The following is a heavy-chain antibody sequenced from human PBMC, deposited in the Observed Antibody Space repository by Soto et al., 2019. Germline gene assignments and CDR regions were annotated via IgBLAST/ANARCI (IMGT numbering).Heavy chain of an antibody. CDR3: ARGDRGGSGARASYYYAGLDV. D-gene: IGHD3-10*01. J-gene: IGHJ6*02. CDR2: VSAGGDMT. V-gene: IGHV3-23*01. Sequence: PGGSLSLSCAASGFTFRSYAMSWVRQAPGKGLEWVSSVSAGGDMTYYSDSVKGRFTISRDNSNNALFLQMNSLRAEDTALYYCARGDRGGSGARASYYYAGLDVWGQGPTVTVSS. CDR1: GFTFRSYA.